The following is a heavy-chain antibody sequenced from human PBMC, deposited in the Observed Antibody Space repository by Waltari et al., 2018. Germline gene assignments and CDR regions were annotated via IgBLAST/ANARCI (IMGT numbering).Heavy chain of an antibody. CDR2: IYYSGST. D-gene: IGHD3-9*01. CDR3: ARGGHYDILMDY. J-gene: IGHJ4*02. Sequence: QVQLQESGPGLVKPSETLSLTCTVSGGLISSSDWSWLRQPPGKGLAWIGYIYYSGSTNYNPSLKSRVTISVDTSKNQFSLKLSSVTAADTAVYYCARGGHYDILMDYWGQGTLVTVSS. V-gene: IGHV4-59*13. CDR1: GGLISSSD.